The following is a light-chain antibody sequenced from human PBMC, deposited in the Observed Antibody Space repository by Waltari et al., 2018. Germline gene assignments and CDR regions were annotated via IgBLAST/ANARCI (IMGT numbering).Light chain of an antibody. J-gene: IGLJ3*02. CDR1: SSDVGSYTL. V-gene: IGLV2-23*02. CDR3: SSYAGSSTLL. Sequence: QSALTQPASVSGSPGQSITISCTGTSSDVGSYTLVSWYQQHPGRAPKVVLYEVNRRPSGVSNRFSGSKSGNTASLTISGLQAEDEADYSCSSYAGSSTLLFGGGTKVTVL. CDR2: EVN.